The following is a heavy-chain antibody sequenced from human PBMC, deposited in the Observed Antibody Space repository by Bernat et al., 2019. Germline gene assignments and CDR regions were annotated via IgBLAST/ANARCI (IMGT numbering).Heavy chain of an antibody. Sequence: QVQLVESGGGVVQPGGSLRLSCATSGFTFSNYGMYWVRQAPGKGLEWVAFIRYDGSNKNHADSVKGRFTISRDNSKNTLFLQMNSLRVEDTAVYFCAKDRGRGYTYGVGGDDYWGQGTLVTVSS. CDR1: GFTFSNYG. D-gene: IGHD5-18*01. V-gene: IGHV3-30*02. CDR2: IRYDGSNK. CDR3: AKDRGRGYTYGVGGDDY. J-gene: IGHJ4*02.